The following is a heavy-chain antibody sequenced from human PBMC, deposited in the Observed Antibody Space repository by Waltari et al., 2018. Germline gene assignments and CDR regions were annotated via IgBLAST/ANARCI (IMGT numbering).Heavy chain of an antibody. CDR3: TREDLGATSAFDI. Sequence: EVQLVESGGRLVQPGGSLLLSCAAAGSTFSSYWMSWFRQAPGKGREWLANIKQDGREKYYVDSVKGRFTISRDNAKNSLYLQMNSLRAEDTAVYYCTREDLGATSAFDIWGQGTMVTVSS. D-gene: IGHD1-26*01. J-gene: IGHJ3*02. CDR1: GSTFSSYW. V-gene: IGHV3-7*01. CDR2: IKQDGREK.